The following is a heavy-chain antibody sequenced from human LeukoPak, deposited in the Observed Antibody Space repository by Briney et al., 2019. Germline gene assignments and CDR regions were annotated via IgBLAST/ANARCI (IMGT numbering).Heavy chain of an antibody. Sequence: GGSLRLSCAASGFTFSSYGMHWVRQAPGKGLEWVAFIRYDGSNKYYADSVKGRFTISRDNSKNTLYLQMNSLRAEDTAVYYCAKDRRGLRFLEWVGSDYWGQGTLVTVSS. V-gene: IGHV3-30*02. D-gene: IGHD3-3*01. J-gene: IGHJ4*02. CDR3: AKDRRGLRFLEWVGSDY. CDR2: IRYDGSNK. CDR1: GFTFSSYG.